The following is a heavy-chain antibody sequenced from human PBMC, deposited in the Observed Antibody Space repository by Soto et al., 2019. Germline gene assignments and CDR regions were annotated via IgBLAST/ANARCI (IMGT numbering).Heavy chain of an antibody. J-gene: IGHJ4*02. V-gene: IGHV4-39*01. CDR3: ARRTVNIRTFYSGLKTHCFDY. Sequence: SETLSLTCAVSGDSMSSNDYYWGWIRQPPGKGLEWIGSIYYSGSTYYNPSLQSRVAISVDTSKNQFSLKLKSVTAADTAIYYCARRTVNIRTFYSGLKTHCFDYWGQGAPVTVSS. CDR1: GDSMSSNDYY. CDR2: IYYSGST. D-gene: IGHD6-19*01.